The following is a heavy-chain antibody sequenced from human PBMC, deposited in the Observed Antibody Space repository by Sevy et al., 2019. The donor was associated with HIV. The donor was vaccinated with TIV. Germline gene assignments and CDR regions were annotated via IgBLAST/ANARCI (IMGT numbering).Heavy chain of an antibody. CDR1: GFTFNIYA. J-gene: IGHJ5*02. CDR3: AKDGVSRNKLWDWFDP. V-gene: IGHV3-23*01. D-gene: IGHD2-21*01. CDR2: IGGGDT. Sequence: GGSLRLSCATSGFTFNIYAMSWVRQAPGKGLEWVSTIGGGDTYYADSVKGRFTISRDDSKSALYLQMNSVRADDTAVYYCAKDGVSRNKLWDWFDPWGQGTLVTVSS.